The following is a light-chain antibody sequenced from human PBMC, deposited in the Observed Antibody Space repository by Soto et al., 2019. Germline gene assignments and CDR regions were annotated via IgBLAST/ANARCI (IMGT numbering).Light chain of an antibody. J-gene: IGKJ2*01. Sequence: EIVLTQSPGTLSLSPGERATLSCRASQSVDTNYLAWYQKKPGQAPRLLMYGASNRVTGVPDRFSGSGSGTDFTLTISRLEPEDFAVYSCQQYGGTPPMYTFGQGTKLEIK. CDR2: GAS. V-gene: IGKV3-20*01. CDR1: QSVDTNY. CDR3: QQYGGTPPMYT.